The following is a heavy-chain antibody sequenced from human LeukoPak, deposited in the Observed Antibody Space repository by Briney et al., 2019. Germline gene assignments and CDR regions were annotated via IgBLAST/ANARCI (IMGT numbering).Heavy chain of an antibody. Sequence: GGSLRLSCAASGFTFSSYAMNWVRQAPGKGLEWVSYISSSSSTIYYADSVKGRFTISRDNAKNSLYLQMNSLRAEDTAVYYCAREIQLSSGDVDYWGQGTLVTVSS. CDR1: GFTFSSYA. V-gene: IGHV3-48*01. CDR2: ISSSSSTI. D-gene: IGHD5-18*01. CDR3: AREIQLSSGDVDY. J-gene: IGHJ4*02.